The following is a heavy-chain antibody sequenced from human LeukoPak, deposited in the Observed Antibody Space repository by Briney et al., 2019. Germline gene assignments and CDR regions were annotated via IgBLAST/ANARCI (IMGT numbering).Heavy chain of an antibody. V-gene: IGHV1-69*04. D-gene: IGHD2-15*01. CDR1: GGIFSSYA. CDR3: ARDSLGYCSGGSCSIANY. Sequence: AASVKVSCKASGGIFSSYAISWVRQAPGQGLEWMGRITPILGIANYAQKFQGRVTITADKSTSTAYMELSSLRSEDTAVYYCARDSLGYCSGGSCSIANYWGQGTLVTVSS. J-gene: IGHJ4*02. CDR2: ITPILGIA.